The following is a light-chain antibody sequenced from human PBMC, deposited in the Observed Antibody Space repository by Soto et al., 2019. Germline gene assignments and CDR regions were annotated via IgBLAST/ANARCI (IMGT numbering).Light chain of an antibody. CDR2: GAS. CDR3: EQYQNWPLT. Sequence: EIVMTQSPATLSVSPGEGATLSCRASQSVSSNFAWYQQKPGQAPRLLIYGASTRATGIPARFSGSGSGTEFILSSSSLQSEDVAVYYCEQYQNWPLTFGGGPQVEIK. J-gene: IGKJ4*01. V-gene: IGKV3-15*01. CDR1: QSVSSN.